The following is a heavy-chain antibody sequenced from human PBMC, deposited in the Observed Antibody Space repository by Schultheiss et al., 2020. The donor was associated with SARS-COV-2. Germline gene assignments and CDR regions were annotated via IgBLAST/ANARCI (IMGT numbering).Heavy chain of an antibody. J-gene: IGHJ4*02. Sequence: GESLKISCAASGFTFSSYSMNWVRQAPGKGLEWVGFIRSKAYGGTTEYAASVKGRFTISRDDSRDVTYLQMNSLKTEDTAVYYCSTYRYWGRGTLVTVSS. D-gene: IGHD2-21*01. CDR1: GFTFSSYS. CDR3: STYRY. CDR2: IRSKAYGGTT. V-gene: IGHV3-49*04.